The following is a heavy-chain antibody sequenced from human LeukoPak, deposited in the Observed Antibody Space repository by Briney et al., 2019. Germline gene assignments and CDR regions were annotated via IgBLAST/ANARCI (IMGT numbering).Heavy chain of an antibody. Sequence: SETLSLTCTVSGGSISSYYWSWIRQPPGKGLEWIGYIYYSGSTNYNPSLKSRVTISVDTSKNQFSLKLSSVTAADTAVYYCARNVRGVTENWFDPWGQGTLVTVSS. J-gene: IGHJ5*02. CDR3: ARNVRGVTENWFDP. V-gene: IGHV4-59*01. D-gene: IGHD3-10*01. CDR2: IYYSGST. CDR1: GGSISSYY.